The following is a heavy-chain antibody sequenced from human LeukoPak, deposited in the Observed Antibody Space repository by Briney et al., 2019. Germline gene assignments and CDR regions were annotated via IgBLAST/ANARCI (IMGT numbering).Heavy chain of an antibody. Sequence: ASVKASCKASGGTFSSYAISWVRQAPGQGLEWMGRISDSNGNLNYAQRLQGRVTITTDTSTSTAYMELRSLRSDDTAVYYCASWLGATGRRGASDWGQGTLVTVSS. D-gene: IGHD3-10*01. CDR2: ISDSNGNL. CDR3: ASWLGATGRRGASD. J-gene: IGHJ4*02. V-gene: IGHV1-18*01. CDR1: GGTFSSYA.